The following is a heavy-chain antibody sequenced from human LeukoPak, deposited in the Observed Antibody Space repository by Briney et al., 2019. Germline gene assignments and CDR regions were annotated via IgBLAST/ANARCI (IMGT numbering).Heavy chain of an antibody. D-gene: IGHD3-10*01. J-gene: IGHJ3*02. V-gene: IGHV4-59*01. CDR2: IYYSGST. CDR1: GGSISSYY. CDR3: ARAGRFGGNDAFDI. Sequence: PSETLSLTCTVSGGSISSYYWSWIRQPPGKGLEWIGYIYYSGSTNYNPSLKSRVTISVDTSKNQFSLKLSSVTAADTAVYYCARAGRFGGNDAFDIWGQGTMVTVSS.